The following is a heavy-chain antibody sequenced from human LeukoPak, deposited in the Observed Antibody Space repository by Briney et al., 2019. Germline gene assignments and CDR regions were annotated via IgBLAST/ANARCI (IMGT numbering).Heavy chain of an antibody. Sequence: PSETLSLTCTVSGGSISSYYWSWIRQPPGKGLEWIGYIYYGGSTNYNPSLKSRVTISVDTSKNQFSLKLSSVTAADTAVYCCARRSRVYSYVNWYFDYWGQGTLVTVSS. J-gene: IGHJ4*02. CDR2: IYYGGST. CDR1: GGSISSYY. V-gene: IGHV4-59*08. CDR3: ARRSRVYSYVNWYFDY. D-gene: IGHD5-18*01.